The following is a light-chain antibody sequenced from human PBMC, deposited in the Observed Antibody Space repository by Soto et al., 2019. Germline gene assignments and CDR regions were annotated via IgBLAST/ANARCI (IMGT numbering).Light chain of an antibody. CDR3: EAWDSNTNWV. CDR2: LEGSGSY. J-gene: IGLJ3*02. V-gene: IGLV4-60*02. Sequence: QSVLTQSSSASASLGSSVKLTCTLSSGHSSYIIAWHQQQPGKAPRYLMKLEGSGSYNKGSGVPDRFSGSSSGADRYLTISNLQLEDEADYYCEAWDSNTNWVFGGGTKLTVL. CDR1: SGHSSYI.